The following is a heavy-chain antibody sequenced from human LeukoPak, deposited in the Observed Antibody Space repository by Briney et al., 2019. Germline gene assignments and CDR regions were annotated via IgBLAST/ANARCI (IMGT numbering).Heavy chain of an antibody. CDR3: ARQVTTSSGLYY. Sequence: KPSETLSLTCTVSGGSINYNYWSWIGQPAGRGLEWIGRIYASGSTNYNPSLKSRVTISVDTSKNQFSLKLSSVTAADTAVYYCARQVTTSSGLYYWGQGTLVTVSS. CDR2: IYASGST. D-gene: IGHD4-17*01. V-gene: IGHV4-4*07. CDR1: GGSINYNY. J-gene: IGHJ4*02.